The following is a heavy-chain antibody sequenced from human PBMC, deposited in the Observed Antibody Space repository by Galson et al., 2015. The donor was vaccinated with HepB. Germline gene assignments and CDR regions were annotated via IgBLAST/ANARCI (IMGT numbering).Heavy chain of an antibody. CDR2: FNPEDGET. CDR3: ATYAGTYARRADNWFDP. Sequence: SVKVSCKVSAYSLSELSIHWVRQTPGKGPEWMGGFNPEDGETIYAQKFQGRVTMTEDTSTDTAYMELSSLRSEDTAVYYCATYAGTYARRADNWFDPWGQGTLVTVSS. CDR1: AYSLSELS. D-gene: IGHD2-2*01. J-gene: IGHJ5*02. V-gene: IGHV1-24*01.